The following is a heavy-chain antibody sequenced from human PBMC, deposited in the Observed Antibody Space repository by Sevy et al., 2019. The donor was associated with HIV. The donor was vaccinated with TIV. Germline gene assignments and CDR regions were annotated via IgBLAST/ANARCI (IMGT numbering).Heavy chain of an antibody. Sequence: SETLSLTCAVYGGSFSGYYWSWIRQPPGKGLEWIGEINHSGSTNYNPSLKSRVTISVDTSKNQFSLKLSSVTAADTAVYYCARHCSGTSCSHAFDIWGQGTMAPSPQ. J-gene: IGHJ3*02. CDR3: ARHCSGTSCSHAFDI. D-gene: IGHD2-2*01. V-gene: IGHV4-34*01. CDR2: INHSGST. CDR1: GGSFSGYY.